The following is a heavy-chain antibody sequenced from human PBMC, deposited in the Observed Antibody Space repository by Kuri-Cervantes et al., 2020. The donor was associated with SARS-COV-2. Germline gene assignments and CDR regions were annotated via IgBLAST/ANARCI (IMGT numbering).Heavy chain of an antibody. V-gene: IGHV4-59*01. CDR1: GGSFSGYD. CDR3: ARALYCSGGSCSFGH. J-gene: IGHJ4*02. CDR2: IYYSGST. Sequence: SETLSLTCAVYGGSFSGYDWSWIRQPPGKRLEWIGYIYYSGSTNYNPSLKSRVTISVDTSKNQFSLKLSSVTAADTAVYYCARALYCSGGSCSFGHWGQGTPVTVSS. D-gene: IGHD2-15*01.